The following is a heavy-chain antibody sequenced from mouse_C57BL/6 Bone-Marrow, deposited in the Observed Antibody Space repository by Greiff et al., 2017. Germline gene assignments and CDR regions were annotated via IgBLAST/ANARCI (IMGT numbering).Heavy chain of an antibody. CDR3: ARSGRITTVVATRFAY. Sequence: VQLQQSGAELARPGASVKLSCKASGYTFTSYGISWVKQRTGQGLEWIGEIYPRSGNTYYNEKFKGKATLTADKSSSTAYMELRSLTSEDSAVYFCARSGRITTVVATRFAYWGQGTLVTVSA. V-gene: IGHV1-81*01. CDR1: GYTFTSYG. CDR2: IYPRSGNT. D-gene: IGHD1-1*01. J-gene: IGHJ3*01.